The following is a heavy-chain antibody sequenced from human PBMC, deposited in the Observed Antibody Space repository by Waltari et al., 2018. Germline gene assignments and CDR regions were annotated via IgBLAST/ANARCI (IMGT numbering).Heavy chain of an antibody. CDR2: INHSGST. CDR1: GGSLGGSY. J-gene: IGHJ4*02. V-gene: IGHV4-34*01. D-gene: IGHD6-19*01. Sequence: QVQLQQWGAGLLKPSETLSPTCAGYGGSLGGSYWSWIRQSPGKGLEWIGEINHSGSTNYNPSLKSRVTISVDTSKNQFSLKVSSVTAADTAVYYCARQFSSGWYSEYWGQGTLVTVSS. CDR3: ARQFSSGWYSEY.